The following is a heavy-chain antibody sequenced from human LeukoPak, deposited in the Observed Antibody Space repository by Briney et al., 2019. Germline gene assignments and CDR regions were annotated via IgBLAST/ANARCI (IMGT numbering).Heavy chain of an antibody. CDR2: IIPIFGTA. CDR1: GGTFSSYA. CDR3: AGEFGTMVRGVIHRTFDY. V-gene: IGHV1-69*01. D-gene: IGHD3-10*01. Sequence: ASVKVSCKASGGTFSSYAISWVRQAPGQGLEWMGGIIPIFGTANYAQKFQGRVTITADESTSTAYMELSSLRSEDTAVYCCAGEFGTMVRGVIHRTFDYWGQGTLVTVSS. J-gene: IGHJ4*02.